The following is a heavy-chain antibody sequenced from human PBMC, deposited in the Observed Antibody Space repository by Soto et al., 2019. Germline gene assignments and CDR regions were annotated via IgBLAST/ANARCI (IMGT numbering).Heavy chain of an antibody. Sequence: PGGLLRLSCAASGFTFSSYAMRWVRQAPGKGLEWVSAISGSGGSTYYADSVKGRFTISRDNSKNTLYLQMNSLRAEDTAVYYCAKEGYYYDSSGYHYDAFGIWGQGTMVTVSS. J-gene: IGHJ3*02. CDR2: ISGSGGST. D-gene: IGHD3-22*01. V-gene: IGHV3-23*01. CDR3: AKEGYYYDSSGYHYDAFGI. CDR1: GFTFSSYA.